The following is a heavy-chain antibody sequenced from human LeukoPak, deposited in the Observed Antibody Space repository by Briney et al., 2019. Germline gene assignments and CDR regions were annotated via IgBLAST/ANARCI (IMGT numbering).Heavy chain of an antibody. CDR3: TRDYPGFDP. CDR1: GFTFGDYA. Sequence: GRSLRLSCTASGFTFGDYAMSWVRQAPGKGLEWVGFIRSKAYGGTIEYAASVKGRFTISRDDSKSIAYLQMNSLKTEDTAVYYCTRDYPGFDPWGQGTLVTVSS. CDR2: IRSKAYGGTI. V-gene: IGHV3-49*04. J-gene: IGHJ5*02.